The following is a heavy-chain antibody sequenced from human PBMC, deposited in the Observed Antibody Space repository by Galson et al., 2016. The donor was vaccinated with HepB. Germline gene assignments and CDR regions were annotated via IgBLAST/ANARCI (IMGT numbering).Heavy chain of an antibody. CDR1: GFSFSSYG. CDR2: IWYDGSNK. CDR3: ARDWGSYLDY. J-gene: IGHJ4*02. D-gene: IGHD3-16*01. V-gene: IGHV3-33*01. Sequence: SLRLSCAASGFSFSSYGIHWVRQAPGKGREWVAVIWYDGSNKFYADSVKGRFTVSRDNSKNTLFLQMNSLRADDTAVYYCARDWGSYLDYWGQGTLVTVSS.